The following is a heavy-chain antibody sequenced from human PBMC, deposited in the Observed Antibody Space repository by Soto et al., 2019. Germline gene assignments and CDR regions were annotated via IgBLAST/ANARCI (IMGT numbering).Heavy chain of an antibody. V-gene: IGHV1-69*01. CDR3: ARNGTYDSSLSQYSGMDV. Sequence: QVQLVQSGAEVQEPGSSVRVSCKASGGTFANFIMNWVRQTPGQGLEWMGGIVPMFGTPTYAEKFKGRLAISATGSTSTVYMELTSLRSDDTAVYYCARNGTYDSSLSQYSGMDVWGQGTTVTVS. CDR2: IVPMFGTP. CDR1: GGTFANFI. J-gene: IGHJ6*02. D-gene: IGHD3-22*01.